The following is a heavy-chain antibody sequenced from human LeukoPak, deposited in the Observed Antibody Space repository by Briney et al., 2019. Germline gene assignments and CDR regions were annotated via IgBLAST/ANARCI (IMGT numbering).Heavy chain of an antibody. V-gene: IGHV3-23*01. CDR3: AKWMSRIQAFDI. CDR1: GFIFSNYD. CDR2: IGGSGGAI. Sequence: PGGSLRLPCAASGFIFSNYDMSWVRQAPGKGLEWVACIGGSGGAILYADSVKGRFTIPRDNSKSTLYLQMNSLRADDTALYFCAKWMSRIQAFDIWGQGTMVTVS. J-gene: IGHJ3*02. D-gene: IGHD5-12*01.